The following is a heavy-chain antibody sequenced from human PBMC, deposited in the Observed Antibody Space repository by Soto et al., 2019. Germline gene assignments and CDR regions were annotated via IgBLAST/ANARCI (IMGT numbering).Heavy chain of an antibody. Sequence: GASVKVSCKASGYTFTGYYMLWVRQAPGQGLEWMGWINPNSGGTNYAQKFQGRVTMTRDTSISTAYMELSRLRSDDTAVYYCATCSGGSCYPGHYYGMDVWGQGTTVTVSS. D-gene: IGHD2-15*01. V-gene: IGHV1-2*02. CDR1: GYTFTGYY. J-gene: IGHJ6*02. CDR2: INPNSGGT. CDR3: ATCSGGSCYPGHYYGMDV.